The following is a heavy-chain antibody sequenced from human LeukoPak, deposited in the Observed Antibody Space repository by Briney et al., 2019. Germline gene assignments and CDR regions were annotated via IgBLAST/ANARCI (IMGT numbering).Heavy chain of an antibody. CDR2: IWYDGSDI. J-gene: IGHJ4*02. CDR1: VFTFSSYG. V-gene: IGHV3-33*01. Sequence: PGGSLRLSCAASVFTFSSYGMHWVRQAPGKGLEWVALIWYDGSDIYYADSVKGRFIISRDNSQNTLYLHMNTLRAEDTAVYYCARGAAALYYFDFWGQGTLVTVSS. D-gene: IGHD2-2*01. CDR3: ARGAAALYYFDF.